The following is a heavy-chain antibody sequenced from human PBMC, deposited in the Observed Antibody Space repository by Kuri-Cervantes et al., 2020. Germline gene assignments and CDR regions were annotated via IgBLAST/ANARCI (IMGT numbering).Heavy chain of an antibody. V-gene: IGHV4-39*07. CDR3: ARRSPRYYYYYMDV. J-gene: IGHJ6*03. CDR1: GGSISSYY. Sequence: SETLSLTCTVSGGSISSYYWGWIRQPPGKGLEWIGSIYHSGSTYYNPSLKSRVTISVDTSKNQFSLKLTSMTAADTAVYYCARRSPRYYYYYMDVWGKGTTVTVSS. CDR2: IYHSGST.